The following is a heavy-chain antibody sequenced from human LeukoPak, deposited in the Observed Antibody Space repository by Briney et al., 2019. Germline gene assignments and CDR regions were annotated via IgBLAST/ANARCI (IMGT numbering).Heavy chain of an antibody. CDR1: GGSISSSSYY. CDR3: ARGSSWGEHS. V-gene: IGHV4-39*07. D-gene: IGHD3-16*01. J-gene: IGHJ4*02. CDR2: IYYSGST. Sequence: SETLSLTCTASGGSISSSSYYWGWIRQPPGKGLEWIGSIYYSGSTYYNPSLKSRVTISVETSKNQFSLKLSSVTAADTAVYYCARGSSWGEHSWGQGILVTVSS.